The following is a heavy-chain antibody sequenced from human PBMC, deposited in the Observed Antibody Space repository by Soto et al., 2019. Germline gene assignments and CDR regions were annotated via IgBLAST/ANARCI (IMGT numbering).Heavy chain of an antibody. Sequence: SETLSLTCTVSGGSISSSSNHWGWIRQPPGKGLEWIGNIYYSENTYYNPSLKRRVTISVDTSKNQFSLRLTSVTAADTAVYCCATHPPYGPLDHWGQGTLVTVSS. CDR2: IYYSENT. D-gene: IGHD4-17*01. J-gene: IGHJ4*02. CDR3: ATHPPYGPLDH. V-gene: IGHV4-39*01. CDR1: GGSISSSSNH.